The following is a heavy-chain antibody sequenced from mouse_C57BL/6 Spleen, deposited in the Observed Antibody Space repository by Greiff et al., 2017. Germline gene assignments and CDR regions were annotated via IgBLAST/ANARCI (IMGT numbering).Heavy chain of an antibody. CDR2: INYDGSST. CDR3: ARGHYGHYAMDY. D-gene: IGHD1-1*01. V-gene: IGHV5-16*01. Sequence: EVKLVESEGGLVQPGSSMKLSCTASGFTFSDYYMAWVRQVPEKGLEWVANINYDGSSTYYLDSLKSRFIISRDNAKNILYLQMSSLKSEDTATYYCARGHYGHYAMDYWGQGTSVTVSS. J-gene: IGHJ4*01. CDR1: GFTFSDYY.